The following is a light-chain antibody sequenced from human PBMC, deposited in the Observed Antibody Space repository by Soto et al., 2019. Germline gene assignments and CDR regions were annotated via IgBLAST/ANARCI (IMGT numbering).Light chain of an antibody. Sequence: EIELTQAPVTLSLSAGERATLSCRASQSVRTYLAWYQVKPGQAPRLLIYDASSRASGVPARFSGSGSGTDFTLTISSLEPEDFALYYCQQRNSWPPITFGQGTRLEI. CDR3: QQRNSWPPIT. CDR2: DAS. V-gene: IGKV3-11*01. J-gene: IGKJ5*01. CDR1: QSVRTY.